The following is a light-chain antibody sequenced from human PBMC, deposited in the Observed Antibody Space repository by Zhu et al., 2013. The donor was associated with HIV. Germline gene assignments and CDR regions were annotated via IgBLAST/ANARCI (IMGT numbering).Light chain of an antibody. J-gene: IGKJ4*01. Sequence: DIQMTQSPSTLSASVGDRVTITCRASQSISSLLAWYQQTPGKAPILLIYKASSLESGVPSRFSGSGSGTEFTLTISSLQPDDSATYCCQQYNSLSLTFGGGTKVEIK. V-gene: IGKV1-5*03. CDR3: QQYNSLSLT. CDR1: QSISSL. CDR2: KAS.